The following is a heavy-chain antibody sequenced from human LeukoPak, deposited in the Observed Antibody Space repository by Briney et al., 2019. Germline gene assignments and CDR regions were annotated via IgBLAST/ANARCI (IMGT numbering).Heavy chain of an antibody. CDR3: ARDLGGTGTFDI. V-gene: IGHV3-23*01. Sequence: GGSLRLSCTASGFTFSSYAMNWVRQAPGKGLEWVSGIGAGGTFTYYADSVKGRFTISRDNSRNTLYLQMNSLRAEDTAVYYCARDLGGTGTFDIWGQGTMVTVSS. CDR1: GFTFSSYA. CDR2: IGAGGTFT. D-gene: IGHD2-15*01. J-gene: IGHJ3*02.